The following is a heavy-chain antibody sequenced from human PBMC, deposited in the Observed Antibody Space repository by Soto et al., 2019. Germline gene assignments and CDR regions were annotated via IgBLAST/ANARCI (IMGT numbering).Heavy chain of an antibody. CDR3: ARDPQFEFWGPWFDP. Sequence: EMQLLESGGGLVQPGGSLRLSCTGSGFTFARYAMSWVRQAPGTGPEWVSGISGSGDSTFYAESVRGRFTVPRDNSKSTLYLQMSILRADDTAVYYCARDPQFEFWGPWFDPWGQRTMVTVSS. J-gene: IGHJ5*02. V-gene: IGHV3-23*01. CDR1: GFTFARYA. CDR2: ISGSGDST. D-gene: IGHD3-3*01.